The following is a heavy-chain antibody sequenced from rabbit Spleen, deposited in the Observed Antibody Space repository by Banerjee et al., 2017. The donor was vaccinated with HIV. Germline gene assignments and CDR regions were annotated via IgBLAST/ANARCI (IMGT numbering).Heavy chain of an antibody. Sequence: QDQLEESGGDLVKPEGSLTLTCTASGFSFSSRYYMCWVRQAPGKGLEWIGCVGSGATGNTYYASWAKGRFTISKTSSTTVTLQMTSLTAADTATYFCARGEHFSVGFSAFAIYLDLWGPGTLVTVS. CDR2: VGSGATGNT. V-gene: IGHV1S45*01. CDR1: GFSFSSRYY. CDR3: ARGEHFSVGFSAFAIYLDL. J-gene: IGHJ4*01. D-gene: IGHD6-1*01.